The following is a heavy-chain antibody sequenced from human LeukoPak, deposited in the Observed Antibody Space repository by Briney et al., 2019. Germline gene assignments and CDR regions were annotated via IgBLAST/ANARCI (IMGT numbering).Heavy chain of an antibody. Sequence: SQTLSLTCDISGHSVSSSSVAWDWIRQSPSRGLEWLGRTYYGSRWYDDYAESVKSRITINQDTSKNQLSLQLNSVTPEDTAVYFCAGDKGIPSWFDPWGQGTLVTVSS. D-gene: IGHD6-13*01. CDR2: TYYGSRWYD. J-gene: IGHJ5*02. V-gene: IGHV6-1*01. CDR1: GHSVSSSSVA. CDR3: AGDKGIPSWFDP.